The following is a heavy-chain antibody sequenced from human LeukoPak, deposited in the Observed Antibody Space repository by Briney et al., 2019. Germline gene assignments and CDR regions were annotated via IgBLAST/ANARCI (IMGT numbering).Heavy chain of an antibody. CDR2: ISGSGGST. D-gene: IGHD1-26*01. Sequence: GGSLRLSCAASGFTFSSYGMSWVRQAPGKGLEWVSAISGSGGSTYYADSVKGRFTISRDNSKNTLYLQINNLRAGDTAVYYCAKDSHSGYFDYWGQGTLVTVSS. CDR1: GFTFSSYG. V-gene: IGHV3-23*01. CDR3: AKDSHSGYFDY. J-gene: IGHJ4*02.